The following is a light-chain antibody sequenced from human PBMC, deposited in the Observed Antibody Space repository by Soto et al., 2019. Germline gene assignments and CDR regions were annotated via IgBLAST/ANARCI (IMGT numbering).Light chain of an antibody. J-gene: IGLJ2*01. CDR2: NNN. CDR1: SSNIGTNI. CDR3: AAWHDSLNGVL. Sequence: QSVLTQPPSASGTPGQRVTISCSGSSSNIGTNIVNWYQQLPGTAPKLLIYNNNQRPSGVPDRFSGSKSGTSASLAISGLQSEDEADYYCAAWHDSLNGVLFGGGTKLTV. V-gene: IGLV1-44*01.